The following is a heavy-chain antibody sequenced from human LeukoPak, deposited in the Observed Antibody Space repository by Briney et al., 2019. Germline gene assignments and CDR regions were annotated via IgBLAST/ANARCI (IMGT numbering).Heavy chain of an antibody. CDR1: GFSFSSYS. CDR3: ARVSILIVPYYAFDI. CDR2: ISSSSNYI. V-gene: IGHV3-21*01. J-gene: IGHJ3*02. D-gene: IGHD2/OR15-2a*01. Sequence: GGSLRLSCAASGFSFSSYSMKWVRQAPGKGLEWVSSISSSSNYIYYADSVKGRFTISRDNAKNSLYLQMNGLRAEDTAVYYCARVSILIVPYYAFDIWGQGTMVTVSS.